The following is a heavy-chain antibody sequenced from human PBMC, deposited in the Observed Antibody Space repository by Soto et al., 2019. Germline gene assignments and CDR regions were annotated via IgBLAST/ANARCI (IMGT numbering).Heavy chain of an antibody. V-gene: IGHV4-31*03. CDR1: GGSISSGGYY. CDR3: ARDYYDSSGYYYWFDP. CDR2: IYYSGST. Sequence: PSETLSLTCTVSGGSISSGGYYWSWIRQHPGKGLEWIGYIYYSGSTFYNPSLKSRVTISVDTSKNQLSLKLSSVTAADTAVYYCARDYYDSSGYYYWFDPWGQGTLVTVSS. J-gene: IGHJ5*02. D-gene: IGHD3-22*01.